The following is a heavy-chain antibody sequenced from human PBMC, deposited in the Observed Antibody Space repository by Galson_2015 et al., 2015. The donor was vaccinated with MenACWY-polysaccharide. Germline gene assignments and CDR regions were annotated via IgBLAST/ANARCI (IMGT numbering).Heavy chain of an antibody. CDR1: GFTFSGNW. J-gene: IGHJ4*02. V-gene: IGHV3-74*01. Sequence: SLRLSCAASGFTFSGNWMHWVRHAPGKGLVWVSRINSDGRRTTDADSVKGRFTTSRDNAKNTLYLQMNSLRAEDTAVYYCWVYCSSTSCYTGIPSGGQGTLVTVSS. D-gene: IGHD2-2*02. CDR3: WVYCSSTSCYTGIPS. CDR2: INSDGRRT.